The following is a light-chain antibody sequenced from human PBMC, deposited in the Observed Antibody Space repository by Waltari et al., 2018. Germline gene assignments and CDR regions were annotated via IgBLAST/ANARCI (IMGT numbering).Light chain of an antibody. CDR2: GTS. CDR3: QQYDGSAVT. CDR1: QSVSSIS. V-gene: IGKV3-20*01. Sequence: IVLTQSPDTLSLSPGERATLSCRASQSVSSISLAWYQQKPGQAPRLLIYGTSSRATGFPDRFSGSGSGTDFTLTINRLEPEDFAVYHCQQYDGSAVTFGGGTKVEIK. J-gene: IGKJ4*01.